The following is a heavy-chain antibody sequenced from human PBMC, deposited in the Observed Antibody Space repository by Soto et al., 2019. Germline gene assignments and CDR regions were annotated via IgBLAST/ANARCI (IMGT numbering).Heavy chain of an antibody. J-gene: IGHJ3*01. Sequence: QVQLVESGGGVVQPGTSLRLSCVATGFTFSDYGIHWVRQAPGRGLEWVAVIWHAGSQKYLADSVRGRFTICRDTSKNTAYLQMNRLRAEDTAVYFCEGRDGPFHVRGQGTIVTVSS. CDR2: IWHAGSQK. CDR1: GFTFSDYG. CDR3: EGRDGPFHV. V-gene: IGHV3-33*01. D-gene: IGHD2-8*01.